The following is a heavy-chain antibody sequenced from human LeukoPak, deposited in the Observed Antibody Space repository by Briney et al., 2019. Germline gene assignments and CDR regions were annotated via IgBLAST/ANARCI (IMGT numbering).Heavy chain of an antibody. J-gene: IGHJ6*03. CDR3: ASGSLGDGYGVGDYYQYMDV. Sequence: GSSVKVSCKASGGTFNSYAISWVRQAPGQGLEWMGGIMPFFGTANYAQEFQGRVTSTTDESASTAYMEVSSLRSEDTAVYYCASGSLGDGYGVGDYYQYMDVWGKGTTVTVSS. CDR1: GGTFNSYA. CDR2: IMPFFGTA. V-gene: IGHV1-69*05. D-gene: IGHD5-24*01.